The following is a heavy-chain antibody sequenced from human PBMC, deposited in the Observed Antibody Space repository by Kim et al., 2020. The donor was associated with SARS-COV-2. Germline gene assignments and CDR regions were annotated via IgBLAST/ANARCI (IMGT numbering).Heavy chain of an antibody. J-gene: IGHJ6*02. Sequence: GGSLRLSCAASGFTFSSYAMHWVRQAPGKGLEWVAVISYDGSNKYYADSVKGRFTISRDNSKNTLYLQMNSLRAEDTAVYHCARDAGWPMIYYYYGMDVWGQGTTVTVSS. D-gene: IGHD6-19*01. CDR3: ARDAGWPMIYYYYGMDV. CDR2: ISYDGSNK. CDR1: GFTFSSYA. V-gene: IGHV3-30*04.